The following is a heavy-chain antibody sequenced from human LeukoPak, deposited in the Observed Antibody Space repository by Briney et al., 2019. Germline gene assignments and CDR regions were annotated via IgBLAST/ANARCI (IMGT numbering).Heavy chain of an antibody. J-gene: IGHJ2*01. D-gene: IGHD4-17*01. V-gene: IGHV1-8*01. CDR1: GYTFTSYD. CDR2: MNPNSGNT. CDR3: ARGDYGDYGRYFDL. Sequence: ASVKVSCKASGYTFTSYDINWVRQATGQGLEWMGWMNPNSGNTGYAQKFQGRVTMTRNTSISTAYMELSSLRSEDTAVYYCARGDYGDYGRYFDLWGRGTLVTVSS.